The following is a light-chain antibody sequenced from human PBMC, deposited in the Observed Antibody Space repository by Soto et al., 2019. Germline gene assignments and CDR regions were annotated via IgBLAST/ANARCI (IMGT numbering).Light chain of an antibody. J-gene: IGLJ1*01. Sequence: QSVLTQPASVSGSPGQSITISCTGTSSDVGGYNYVSWYQQHPGKAPKLMIYEVSNRPSGVSNRFSGSKSGTSASLAISGLRSEDEADYYCVSWDDSLSGLVFGTGTKLTVL. CDR3: VSWDDSLSGLV. CDR1: SSDVGGYNY. CDR2: EVS. V-gene: IGLV2-14*01.